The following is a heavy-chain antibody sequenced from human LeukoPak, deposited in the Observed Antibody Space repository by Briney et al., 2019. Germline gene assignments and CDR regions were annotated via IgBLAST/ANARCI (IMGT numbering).Heavy chain of an antibody. J-gene: IGHJ4*02. CDR1: GYSISSGYY. Sequence: PSETLSLTCAVSGYSISSGYYWGWIRHPPGKGLEWIGSIYHSGSTYYNPSLKSRVTISVDTSKNQFSLKLSSVTAADTAVYYCARVTAYSSENYFDYWGQGTLVTVSS. V-gene: IGHV4-38-2*01. CDR3: ARVTAYSSENYFDY. D-gene: IGHD6-25*01. CDR2: IYHSGST.